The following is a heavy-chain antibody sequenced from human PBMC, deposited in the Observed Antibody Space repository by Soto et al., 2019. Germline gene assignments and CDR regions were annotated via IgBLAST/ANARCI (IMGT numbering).Heavy chain of an antibody. V-gene: IGHV3-21*01. CDR1: GFTFSSYS. J-gene: IGHJ4*02. CDR3: ATQSSRYSGYD. Sequence: EVQLVESGGGLVKPGGSLRLSCAASGFTFSSYSMNWVRQAPGKGLEWVSYISSSSSYIYYADSVKGRFTISRDNAKNSLYLQMNSLRAEDTAVYYCATQSSRYSGYDWGQGTLVTVSS. CDR2: ISSSSSYI. D-gene: IGHD5-12*01.